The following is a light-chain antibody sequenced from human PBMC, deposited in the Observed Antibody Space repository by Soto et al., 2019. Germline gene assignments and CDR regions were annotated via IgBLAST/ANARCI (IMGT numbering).Light chain of an antibody. Sequence: QSLLTQPAAVSGSPRQSITISCTGTSSDVGGYKYVSWYQQHPDKAPKLIIYDVTNRPSGISNRFSGSKSGNTASLTISGLQAEDEADYYCSSYISSSSYVFGTGTNVTV. J-gene: IGLJ1*01. CDR1: SSDVGGYKY. CDR3: SSYISSSSYV. CDR2: DVT. V-gene: IGLV2-14*01.